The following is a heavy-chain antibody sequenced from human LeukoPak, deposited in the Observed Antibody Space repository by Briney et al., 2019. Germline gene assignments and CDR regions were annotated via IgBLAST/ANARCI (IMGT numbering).Heavy chain of an antibody. CDR3: ARGRGVDY. J-gene: IGHJ4*02. CDR1: GFTFSSYS. D-gene: IGHD3-10*01. CDR2: IYSGGST. Sequence: GGSLRLSCAASGFTFSSYSMSWVRQAPGKGLAWASVIYSGGSTYYADSVKGRFTISRDNSKNTLYLQMNSLRPEDTAVYYCARGRGVDYWGQGTLVTVSS. V-gene: IGHV3-66*01.